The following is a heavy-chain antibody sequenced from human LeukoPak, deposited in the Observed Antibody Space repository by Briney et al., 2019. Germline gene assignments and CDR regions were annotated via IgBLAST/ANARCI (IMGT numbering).Heavy chain of an antibody. CDR1: GFTFSSYA. J-gene: IGHJ6*02. CDR2: ISYDGSNK. Sequence: GGSLRLSCAASGFTFSSYAMHWVRQAPGKGLEWVAVISYDGSNKYYADSVKGRFTISRDNAKNSLYLQMNSLRAEDTALYYCAKDISPGSPLYGMDVWGQGTTVTVSS. V-gene: IGHV3-30*01. D-gene: IGHD3-3*02. CDR3: AKDISPGSPLYGMDV.